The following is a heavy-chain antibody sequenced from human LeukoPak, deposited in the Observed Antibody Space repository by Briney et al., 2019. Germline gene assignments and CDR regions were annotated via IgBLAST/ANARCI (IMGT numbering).Heavy chain of an antibody. J-gene: IGHJ4*02. CDR2: INPNSGGT. Sequence: ASVKVSCKASGYTFSGYYLHWVRQAPGKGLEWMGWINPNSGGTDSTQQFQDRVTMTRDTSISTAYMELSRLRSDDTAVYYCARGFPIAARPRPPDSWGQGTQVTVSS. D-gene: IGHD6-6*01. V-gene: IGHV1-2*02. CDR3: ARGFPIAARPRPPDS. CDR1: GYTFSGYY.